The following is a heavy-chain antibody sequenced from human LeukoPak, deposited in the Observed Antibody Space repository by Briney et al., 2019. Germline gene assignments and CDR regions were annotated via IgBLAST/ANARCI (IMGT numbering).Heavy chain of an antibody. V-gene: IGHV3-23*01. J-gene: IGHJ4*02. CDR3: AKAADWLATDYIDY. D-gene: IGHD3-9*01. Sequence: GGSLRLSCAASGFTFNNHAMNWVRQAPGKGLEWVSATSGSGDTTYSAHSVQGRFPISRDNSKNMVFLQMNSLRVDDTTVYYCAKAADWLATDYIDYWGQGTLVTVSS. CDR1: GFTFNNHA. CDR2: TSGSGDTT.